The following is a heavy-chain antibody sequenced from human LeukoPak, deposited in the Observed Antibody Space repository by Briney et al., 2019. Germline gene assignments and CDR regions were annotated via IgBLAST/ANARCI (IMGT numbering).Heavy chain of an antibody. Sequence: GASVKVSCKASGYTFTSYGINWVRQAPGQGLEWMGGIIPIFGTANYAQKFQGRVTITADESTSTAYMELSSLRSEDTAVYYCASPQGLYYYGSGSRAHNLDYWGQGTLVTVSS. CDR3: ASPQGLYYYGSGSRAHNLDY. CDR2: IIPIFGTA. V-gene: IGHV1-69*13. J-gene: IGHJ4*02. D-gene: IGHD3-10*01. CDR1: GYTFTSYG.